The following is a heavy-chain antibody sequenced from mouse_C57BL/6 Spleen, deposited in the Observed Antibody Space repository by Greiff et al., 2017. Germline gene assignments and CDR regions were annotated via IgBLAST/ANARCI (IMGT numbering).Heavy chain of an antibody. J-gene: IGHJ3*01. D-gene: IGHD1-1*01. CDR3: AIYYYGSGYSWFAY. Sequence: VQLKESGPGLVAPSQSLSITCTVSGFSLTSYGVSWVRQPPGKGLEWLGVIWGDGSTNNHSAHISRLSISKDNSKSQVFLKLNSLHTDDTATYYCAIYYYGSGYSWFAYWGQGTLVTVSA. CDR1: GFSLTSYG. V-gene: IGHV2-3*01. CDR2: IWGDGST.